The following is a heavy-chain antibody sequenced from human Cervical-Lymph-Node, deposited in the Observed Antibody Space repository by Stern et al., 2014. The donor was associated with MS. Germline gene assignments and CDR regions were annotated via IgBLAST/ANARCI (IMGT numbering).Heavy chain of an antibody. D-gene: IGHD3-10*01. CDR3: ARAYTYYSNSAGY. CDR1: GGTFSSYE. Sequence: QLVESGAEVKKPGSSVKVSCKASGGTFSSYEITWVRQVPGQGLEWMGGIIPTFDTPTYAQKFQDRVTISADESTNTAYLELNGLKSDDTAIYFCARAYTYYSNSAGYWGQGTLVTVSS. CDR2: IIPTFDTP. J-gene: IGHJ4*02. V-gene: IGHV1-69*01.